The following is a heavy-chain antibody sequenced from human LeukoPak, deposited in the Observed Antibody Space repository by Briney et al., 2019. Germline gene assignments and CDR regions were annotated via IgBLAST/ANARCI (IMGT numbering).Heavy chain of an antibody. V-gene: IGHV3-21*01. Sequence: PGGSLRLSCAASGFTFSSYSMNWVRQAPGKGLEWVSSISSSSSYIYYADSVKGRFTISRDNAKNSLYLQMNSLRAEDTAVYYCARDLGSSSWYADYWGQGTLVTVSS. CDR1: GFTFSSYS. CDR2: ISSSSSYI. J-gene: IGHJ4*02. D-gene: IGHD6-13*01. CDR3: ARDLGSSSWYADY.